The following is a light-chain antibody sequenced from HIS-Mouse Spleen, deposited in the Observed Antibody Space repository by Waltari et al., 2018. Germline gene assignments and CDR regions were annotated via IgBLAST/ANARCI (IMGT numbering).Light chain of an antibody. CDR1: NIGSKS. V-gene: IGLV3-21*03. CDR3: QVWDSSSDHYV. CDR2: DDS. Sequence: SYLLTQPPPVSVAPGKTARITCGGNNIGSKSGNWYQQKPGQAPVLVVYDDSDRPSGIPERFSGSNSGNTATLTISRVEAGDEADYYCQVWDSSSDHYVFGTGTKVTVL. J-gene: IGLJ1*01.